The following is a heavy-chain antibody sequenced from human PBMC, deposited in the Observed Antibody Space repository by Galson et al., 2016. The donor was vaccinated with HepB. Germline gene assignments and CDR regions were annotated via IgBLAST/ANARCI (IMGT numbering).Heavy chain of an antibody. CDR1: GGSITSGNW. CDR2: IHHSGNT. V-gene: IGHV4-4*02. CDR3: ATSGGPTWGSFDY. J-gene: IGHJ4*02. D-gene: IGHD1-26*01. Sequence: ETLSLPCAVSGGSITSGNWWSWVRQPPGKGLEWIGEIHHSGNTNYNSSLKSRVTISLDKSKRQFSLRLTSVTAADTAVYYCATSGGPTWGSFDYWGQITLVTVSS.